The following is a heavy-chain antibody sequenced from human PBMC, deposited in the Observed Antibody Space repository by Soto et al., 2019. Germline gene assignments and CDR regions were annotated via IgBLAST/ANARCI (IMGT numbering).Heavy chain of an antibody. CDR1: GGSISSGGYY. D-gene: IGHD5-18*01. CDR2: IYYSGST. V-gene: IGHV4-31*03. CDR3: ARDSTVTAMTIDY. J-gene: IGHJ4*02. Sequence: QVQLQESGPGLVKPSQTLSLTCTVSGGSISSGGYYWSRIRQHPGKGLEWIGYIYYSGSTYYNPSLKSRVTXSXDXXKNQFSLKLSSVTAADTAVYYCARDSTVTAMTIDYWGQGTLVTVSS.